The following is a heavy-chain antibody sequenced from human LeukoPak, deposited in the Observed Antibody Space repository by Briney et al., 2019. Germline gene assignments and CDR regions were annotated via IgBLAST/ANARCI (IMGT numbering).Heavy chain of an antibody. CDR2: IKGSDK. CDR1: GFTFSNYW. J-gene: IGHJ4*02. V-gene: IGHV3-7*01. Sequence: AGGSLRLSCVGSGFTFSNYWMNWVRQAPGKGLEWVANIKGSDKGHVDSVKGRFSVSRDDARNSLYLQMDSLRAEDTAVYYCARDVDWSYDLWGQGTVVRVSS. CDR3: ARDVDWSYDL. D-gene: IGHD5-12*01.